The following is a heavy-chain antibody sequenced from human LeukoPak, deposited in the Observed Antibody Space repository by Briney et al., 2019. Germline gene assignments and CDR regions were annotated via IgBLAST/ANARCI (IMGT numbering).Heavy chain of an antibody. CDR3: ARDVWGRFGELLTEYHFDY. V-gene: IGHV3-7*01. CDR1: GFTFSSYW. CDR2: IKQDGSEK. D-gene: IGHD3-10*01. J-gene: IGHJ4*02. Sequence: GGSLRLSCAASGFTFSSYWMSWVRQAPGKGLEWVANIKQDGSEKYYVDSVKGRFTISRDNARNSLYLQMNSLRAEDTAVYYCARDVWGRFGELLTEYHFDYWGQGTLVTVSS.